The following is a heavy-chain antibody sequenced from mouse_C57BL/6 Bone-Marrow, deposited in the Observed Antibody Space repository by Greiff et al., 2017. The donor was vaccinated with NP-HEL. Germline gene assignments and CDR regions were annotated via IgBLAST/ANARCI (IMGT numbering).Heavy chain of an antibody. CDR2: IDPENGDT. D-gene: IGHD2-2*01. Sequence: EVQLQQSGAELVRPGASVKLSCTASGFNIKDDYMHWVKQRPEQGLEWIGWIDPENGDTEYASKFQGKATITADTSSNTAYLQLSSLTSEDTAVYYCTTGGYDVEGGCAMDYWGQGTSVTVSS. J-gene: IGHJ4*01. CDR3: TTGGYDVEGGCAMDY. V-gene: IGHV14-4*01. CDR1: GFNIKDDY.